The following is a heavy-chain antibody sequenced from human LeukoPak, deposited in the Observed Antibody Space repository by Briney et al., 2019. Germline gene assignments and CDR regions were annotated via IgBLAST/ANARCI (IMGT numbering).Heavy chain of an antibody. D-gene: IGHD6-13*01. V-gene: IGHV3-23*01. CDR3: AKGRPIAAAPADDY. Sequence: GGSLRLSCAASGFTFINYAMTWVRQAPGKGLEWVSAISGSGDSTFNADSVKGRFTISRDNSKNTLYLQMNSLRAEDTAVYYCAKGRPIAAAPADDYWGQGTLVTVSS. CDR1: GFTFINYA. CDR2: ISGSGDST. J-gene: IGHJ4*02.